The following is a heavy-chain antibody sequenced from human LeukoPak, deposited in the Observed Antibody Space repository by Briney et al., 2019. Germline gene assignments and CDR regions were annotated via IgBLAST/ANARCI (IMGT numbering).Heavy chain of an antibody. CDR3: AKDPERYGDADLAMDV. V-gene: IGHV3-30*02. Sequence: SGGSLRLSCAASGFTFSSYGMHWVRQAPGKGLEWVAFIRYDGSNKYYADSVKGRFTISRDNSKNTLYLQMNSLRAEDTAVYYCAKDPERYGDADLAMDVWGKGTTVTVSS. CDR1: GFTFSSYG. J-gene: IGHJ6*03. D-gene: IGHD7-27*01. CDR2: IRYDGSNK.